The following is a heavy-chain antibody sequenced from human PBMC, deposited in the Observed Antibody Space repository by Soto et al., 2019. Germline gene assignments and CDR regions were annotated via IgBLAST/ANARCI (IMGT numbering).Heavy chain of an antibody. Sequence: QVQLQESGPGLVKPSGTLSLTCAVSSGSISSSNWWRWVRQPPGKGLEWIGELYHSGSTHYNPSLKSRVTISVDKSKNQFSLNLSSVTAADTAVYYCAGVWRGPGGWFDPWGQGNLVTVSS. V-gene: IGHV4-4*02. CDR1: SGSISSSNW. CDR3: AGVWRGPGGWFDP. D-gene: IGHD3-3*01. CDR2: LYHSGST. J-gene: IGHJ5*02.